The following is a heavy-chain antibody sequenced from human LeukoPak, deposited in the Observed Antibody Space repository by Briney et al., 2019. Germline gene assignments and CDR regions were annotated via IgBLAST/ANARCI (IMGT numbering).Heavy chain of an antibody. CDR3: ARAFRVEGTTCVDY. D-gene: IGHD1-26*01. J-gene: IGHJ4*02. CDR2: ISSSSSFI. CDR1: GFTFSTYY. Sequence: PGGSLRLSCAASGFTFSTYYMNWVRQAPGKGLEWVSSISSSSSFIFYADSMKGRFTISRDNAQNSLYLQMNSLRVEDTAVYYCARAFRVEGTTCVDYWGQGTLVTVSS. V-gene: IGHV3-21*01.